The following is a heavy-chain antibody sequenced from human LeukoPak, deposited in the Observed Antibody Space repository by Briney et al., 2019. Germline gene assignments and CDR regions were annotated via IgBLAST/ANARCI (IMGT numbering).Heavy chain of an antibody. J-gene: IGHJ4*02. Sequence: SETLSLTCTISGGSISTYYWSWIRQPPGKGLEWIGYIYYTGSTNYNPSLKSRVTISVDTSKNQFSLNLDSVTSSDTAVYYCARRERYCSSNSCHAASSFDYRGQGTLVTVSS. V-gene: IGHV4-59*08. CDR2: IYYTGST. D-gene: IGHD2-2*01. CDR3: ARRERYCSSNSCHAASSFDY. CDR1: GGSISTYY.